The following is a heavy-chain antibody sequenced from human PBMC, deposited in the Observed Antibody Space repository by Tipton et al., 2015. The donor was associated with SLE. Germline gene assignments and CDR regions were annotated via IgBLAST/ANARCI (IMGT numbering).Heavy chain of an antibody. V-gene: IGHV4-39*07. CDR2: IYYSGST. CDR3: ARVYGVANHDP. J-gene: IGHJ5*02. CDR1: GGSISSSRYY. D-gene: IGHD5/OR15-5a*01. Sequence: PGLVKPSETLSLTCTVSGGSISSSRYYWGWIRQPPGKGLEWIGSIYYSGSTYYNPSLKSRVTISVDTSKNQFSLKLSSVTAADTAVYYCARVYGVANHDPWGQGTLVTVSS.